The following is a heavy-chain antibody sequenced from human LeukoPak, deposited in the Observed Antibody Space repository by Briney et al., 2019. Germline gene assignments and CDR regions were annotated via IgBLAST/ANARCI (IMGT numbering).Heavy chain of an antibody. CDR3: ARREGRSASPFFFDS. D-gene: IGHD6-6*01. Sequence: ASVNVSCKASGYSFTKYGLNWVRQAPGQGLQWMGWISCYNGHTHYAQNFQGRVTMTTDTSTNTAYMELRGLRSDDTAIYYCARREGRSASPFFFDSWGQGTLVTVSS. CDR2: ISCYNGHT. CDR1: GYSFTKYG. V-gene: IGHV1-18*01. J-gene: IGHJ4*02.